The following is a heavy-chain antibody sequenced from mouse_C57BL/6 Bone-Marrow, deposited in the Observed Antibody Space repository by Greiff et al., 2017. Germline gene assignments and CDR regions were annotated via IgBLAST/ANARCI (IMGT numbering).Heavy chain of an antibody. CDR1: GYTFTSYG. Sequence: VQLQQSGAELARPGASVKLSCKASGYTFTSYGISWVKQRTGQGLEWIGEIYPRSGNTYYNEKFKGKATLTADKSSSTAYMRLRSLTSEDSAVYFCARRITTVVATDVSFAYWGQGTLVTVSA. CDR3: ARRITTVVATDVSFAY. J-gene: IGHJ3*01. D-gene: IGHD1-1*01. CDR2: IYPRSGNT. V-gene: IGHV1-81*01.